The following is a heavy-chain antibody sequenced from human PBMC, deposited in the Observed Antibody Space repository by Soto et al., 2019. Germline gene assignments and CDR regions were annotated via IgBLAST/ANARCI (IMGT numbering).Heavy chain of an antibody. CDR3: VKDGVPFYGGPGFFDY. V-gene: IGHV3-9*01. Sequence: EVQLVESGGGLVQPGRSLRLSCAASKFTFDDYAMHWVRQTPGKGLEWVSGISWNSHSIGYVDSVKGRFTISRDNAKNSLYLQMNSLRTEDTALYYCVKDGVPFYGGPGFFDYWGQGTLVTVSS. D-gene: IGHD4-17*01. J-gene: IGHJ4*02. CDR1: KFTFDDYA. CDR2: ISWNSHSI.